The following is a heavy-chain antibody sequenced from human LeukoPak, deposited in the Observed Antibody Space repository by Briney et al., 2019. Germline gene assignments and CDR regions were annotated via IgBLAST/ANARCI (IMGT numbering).Heavy chain of an antibody. D-gene: IGHD6-19*01. CDR3: ANLFSGNAFDI. CDR1: GFTFSSYG. CDR2: ISYDGSNK. Sequence: PGGPLRLSCAASGFTFSSYGMHWVRQAPGKGLEWVAVISYDGSNKYYADSVKGRFTISRDNSKNTLYLQMNSLRAEDTAVYYCANLFSGNAFDIWGQGTMVTVSS. V-gene: IGHV3-30*18. J-gene: IGHJ3*02.